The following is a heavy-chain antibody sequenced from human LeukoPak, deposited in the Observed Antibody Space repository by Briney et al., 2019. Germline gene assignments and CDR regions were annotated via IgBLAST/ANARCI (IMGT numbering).Heavy chain of an antibody. Sequence: SETLSLTCTVSGGSISSYYWSWIRQPPGKGLEWIGYIYYSGSTNYNPSLKSRVTISVDTSKNQFSLKLSSVTAADTAVYYCARDDSSGYWDAFDIWGQGTMVTVSS. D-gene: IGHD3-22*01. CDR1: GGSISSYY. CDR2: IYYSGST. CDR3: ARDDSSGYWDAFDI. J-gene: IGHJ3*02. V-gene: IGHV4-59*01.